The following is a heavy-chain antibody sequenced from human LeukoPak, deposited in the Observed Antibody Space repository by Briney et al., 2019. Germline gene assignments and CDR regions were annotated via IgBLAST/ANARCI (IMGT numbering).Heavy chain of an antibody. V-gene: IGHV4-59*08. J-gene: IGHJ5*02. CDR3: ARRDGLPAAPINWFDP. Sequence: SETLSLTCTVSGGSISSYYWGWIRQPPGKGLEWIGHISDSGSTYYNPSLKSRVTISVDTSKNQFSLKLSSVTAADTAVYYCARRDGLPAAPINWFDPWGQGTLVTVSS. CDR2: ISDSGST. CDR1: GGSISSYY. D-gene: IGHD2-2*01.